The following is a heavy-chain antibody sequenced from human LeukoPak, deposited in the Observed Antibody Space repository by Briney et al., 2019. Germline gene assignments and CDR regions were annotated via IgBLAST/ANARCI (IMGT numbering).Heavy chain of an antibody. J-gene: IGHJ4*02. CDR3: ARGRIHSSGWDFDS. CDR2: ITHGGDST. D-gene: IGHD6-19*01. CDR1: GFTFSTYA. Sequence: GGSLRLSCAASGFTFSTYAMNWVRQAPGKGLEWVSSITHGGDSTYYANSVKGRFTISRDNSKNTLSLQMNSLRAEDTAFYYCARGRIHSSGWDFDSWGQGTLVTVSS. V-gene: IGHV3-23*01.